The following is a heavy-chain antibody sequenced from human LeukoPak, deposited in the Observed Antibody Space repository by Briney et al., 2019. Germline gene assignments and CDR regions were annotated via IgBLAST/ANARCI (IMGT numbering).Heavy chain of an antibody. CDR1: GYTFTSYY. CDR2: INPNSGGT. Sequence: ASVKVSCKASGYTFTSYYMHWVRQAPGQGLEWMGWINPNSGGTNYAQKFQGRVTMTRDTSISTAYMELSRLRSDDTAVYYCARARRSAAGTTHDYWGQGTLVTVSS. CDR3: ARARRSAAGTTHDY. D-gene: IGHD6-13*01. J-gene: IGHJ4*02. V-gene: IGHV1-2*02.